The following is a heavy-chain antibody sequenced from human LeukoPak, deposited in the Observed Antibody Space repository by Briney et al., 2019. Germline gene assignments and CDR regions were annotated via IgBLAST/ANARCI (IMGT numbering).Heavy chain of an antibody. CDR1: GFTFSSYS. CDR3: ARGLGSGRHAFDI. D-gene: IGHD3-10*01. Sequence: GGSLRLSCAASGFTFSSYSMNWVRQAPGKGLEWVSYISSSSSTIYYADSVKGRFTISRDNAKNSLYLQMNSLRAEDTAVYHCARGLGSGRHAFDIWGQGTMVTVSS. J-gene: IGHJ3*02. V-gene: IGHV3-48*01. CDR2: ISSSSSTI.